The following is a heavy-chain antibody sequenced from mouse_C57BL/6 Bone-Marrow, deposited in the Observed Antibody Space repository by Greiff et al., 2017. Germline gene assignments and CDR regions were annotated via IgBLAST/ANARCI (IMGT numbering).Heavy chain of an antibody. J-gene: IGHJ2*01. CDR1: GYTFTDYN. CDR3: ARNPYDYGDFDY. D-gene: IGHD2-4*01. Sequence: VQLQQSGPELVKPGASVKMSCKASGYTFTDYNMHWVKQSHGKSLEWIGYINPNNGGTSYNQKFKGKATLTVNKSSSTAYMELRSLTSEDSAVYDCARNPYDYGDFDYWGQGTTLTVSS. V-gene: IGHV1-22*01. CDR2: INPNNGGT.